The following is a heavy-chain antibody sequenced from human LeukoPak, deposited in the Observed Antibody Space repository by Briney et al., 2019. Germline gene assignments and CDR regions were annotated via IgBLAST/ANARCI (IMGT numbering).Heavy chain of an antibody. CDR1: GFSVTTSY. V-gene: IGHV3-66*01. CDR3: ARTYYDYRVGTNYFDY. J-gene: IGHJ4*02. Sequence: GGSLRLSCAASGFSVTTSYMSWVRQAPGKGLEWVSVTYSGGSTSHADSVKGRFTVSRDDSKNMVYLQMNSMRHDDTAVYYCARTYYDYRVGTNYFDYWGQGTLVTVSS. CDR2: TYSGGST. D-gene: IGHD3-3*01.